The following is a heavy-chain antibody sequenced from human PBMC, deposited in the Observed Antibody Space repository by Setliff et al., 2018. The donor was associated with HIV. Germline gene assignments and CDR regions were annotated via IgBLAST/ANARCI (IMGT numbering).Heavy chain of an antibody. V-gene: IGHV4-39*01. Sequence: PSETLSLTCTVSGGSMNSENNHWGWFRQPAGKGLEWIGRFTNRGSTDYNPSLKSRVTISVDTSNNQVSLNLISVTAADTAVYYCARPYSGRGGGAWSDPWGQGTLVTVSS. CDR1: GGSMNSENNH. CDR3: ARPYSGRGGGAWSDP. D-gene: IGHD5-12*01. J-gene: IGHJ5*02. CDR2: FTNRGST.